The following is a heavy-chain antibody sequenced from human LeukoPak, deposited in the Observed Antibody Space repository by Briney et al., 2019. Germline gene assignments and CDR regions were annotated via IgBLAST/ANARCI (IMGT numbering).Heavy chain of an antibody. Sequence: ASVTVSFKASGYTFTDYYMHWVRQAPGNGLDWIGWINPNSGGTNYAQKFQGRVTMTRDTSISTAYMELSRLRSDDTAVYYCARVSVLYCSSTSCYLGYWGQGTLVTVS. J-gene: IGHJ4*02. CDR1: GYTFTDYY. CDR3: ARVSVLYCSSTSCYLGY. CDR2: INPNSGGT. V-gene: IGHV1-2*02. D-gene: IGHD2-2*01.